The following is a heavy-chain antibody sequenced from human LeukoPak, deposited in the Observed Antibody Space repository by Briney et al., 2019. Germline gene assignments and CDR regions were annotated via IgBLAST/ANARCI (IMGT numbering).Heavy chain of an antibody. D-gene: IGHD1-26*01. CDR1: GVSINSSQYY. J-gene: IGHJ4*02. V-gene: IGHV4-39*01. CDR2: MYYSGST. Sequence: PSETLSLTCAVSGVSINSSQYYWGWIRQPPGKGLEWIGTMYYSGSTYYTPSLKSRVTISVDTSKNQFFLNLSSVTPADTAVYYCARQREQYVDFWGQGSLVTVSS. CDR3: ARQREQYVDF.